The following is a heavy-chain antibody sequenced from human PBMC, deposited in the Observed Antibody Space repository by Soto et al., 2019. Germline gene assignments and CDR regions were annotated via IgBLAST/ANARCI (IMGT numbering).Heavy chain of an antibody. D-gene: IGHD5-18*01. CDR3: ACIFSGGYGYGFYYYGMDV. V-gene: IGHV4-39*01. J-gene: IGHJ6*02. CDR2: IYYSGST. CDR1: GGSISSSSYY. Sequence: QLQLQESGPGLVKPSETLSLTCTVSGGSISSSSYYWGWIRQPPGKGLEWIGSIYYSGSTYYNPCLNMLVSISVDTSKIQFYLKLSSVTAADTAVYYCACIFSGGYGYGFYYYGMDVWGQGTTVTVSS.